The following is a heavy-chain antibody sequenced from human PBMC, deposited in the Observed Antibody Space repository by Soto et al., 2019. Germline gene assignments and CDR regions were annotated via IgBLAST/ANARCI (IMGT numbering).Heavy chain of an antibody. V-gene: IGHV1-3*01. CDR2: INAGNGNT. J-gene: IGHJ6*02. CDR1: GYTFTSYT. Sequence: ASVKVSCKASGYTFTSYTLHWVRRAPGQRLEWMGWINAGNGNTKYSQKFQGRVTISRDTSASTAYMELSSLRSEDTAVYHCARDPPHYDSSGHYYADYYYGMDVWGQGTTVTVSS. D-gene: IGHD3-22*01. CDR3: ARDPPHYDSSGHYYADYYYGMDV.